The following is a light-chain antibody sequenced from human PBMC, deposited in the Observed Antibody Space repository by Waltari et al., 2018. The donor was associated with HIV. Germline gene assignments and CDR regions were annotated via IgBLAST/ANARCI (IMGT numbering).Light chain of an antibody. CDR2: GAS. J-gene: IGKJ2*01. Sequence: EIVLTPSPGTLSLSPGERATLSCRASQSVSSSYLAWYQQKPGQAPRLLIYGASSRATGIPDRFSGSGSGTDFTLTISRREPEDFAVYYCQQYGSSYTFGQGTKLESK. V-gene: IGKV3-20*01. CDR3: QQYGSSYT. CDR1: QSVSSSY.